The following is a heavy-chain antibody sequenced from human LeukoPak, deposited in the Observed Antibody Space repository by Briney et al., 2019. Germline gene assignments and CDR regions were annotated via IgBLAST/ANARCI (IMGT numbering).Heavy chain of an antibody. CDR2: IYYSGST. CDR1: GGSISSGNW. V-gene: IGHV4-4*02. CDR3: ARDRGYGDYVGLDY. J-gene: IGHJ4*02. D-gene: IGHD4-17*01. Sequence: SETLSLTCAVSGGSISSGNWWSWVRRPPGKGLEWIGYIYYSGSTNYNPSLKSRVTISVDTSKNQFSLKLSSVTAADTVVYYCARDRGYGDYVGLDYWGQGTLVTVSS.